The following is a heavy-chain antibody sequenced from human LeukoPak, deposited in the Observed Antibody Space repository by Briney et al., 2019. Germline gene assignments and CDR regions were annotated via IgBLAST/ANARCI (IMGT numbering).Heavy chain of an antibody. J-gene: IGHJ4*02. CDR1: GFTFSSYA. CDR3: AKNPYFGGVMPRRLDY. V-gene: IGHV3-23*01. CDR2: ISGSGGST. D-gene: IGHD3-16*01. Sequence: AGGSLRLSCAASGFTFSSYAMSWVRQAPGKGLEWVSAISGSGGSTYYADSVKGRFTISRDNSKNTLYLQMNSLRAEDTAVYYCAKNPYFGGVMPRRLDYWGQGTLVTVSS.